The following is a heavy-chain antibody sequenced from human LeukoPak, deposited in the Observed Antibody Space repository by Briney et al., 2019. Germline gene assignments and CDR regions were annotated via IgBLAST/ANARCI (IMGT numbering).Heavy chain of an antibody. Sequence: ASVKVSCKASGYTFTNYYISWVRQATGQGLEWMGWMNPAGDDAGYAQKFQGRMTLTRDTSVSTVYMELGSLTSEDTAVYYCARGAVTTAVHWHFSLWGRGTLVTVSS. CDR1: GYTFTNYY. J-gene: IGHJ2*01. D-gene: IGHD4-17*01. CDR2: MNPAGDDA. V-gene: IGHV1-8*01. CDR3: ARGAVTTAVHWHFSL.